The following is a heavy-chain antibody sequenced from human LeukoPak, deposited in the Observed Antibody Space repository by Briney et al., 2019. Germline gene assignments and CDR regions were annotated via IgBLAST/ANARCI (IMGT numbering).Heavy chain of an antibody. CDR2: IKLDGSEK. CDR1: GFTFSSYW. Sequence: PGGSLRLTCAASGFTFSSYWMSWVRQAPGKGLEWMANIKLDGSEKYYVDSVKGRFTISRDNAKNSLYLQMNSLRAEDTAVYYCARVAYYYDSSGREAFDIWGQGTMVTVSS. J-gene: IGHJ3*02. CDR3: ARVAYYYDSSGREAFDI. D-gene: IGHD3-22*01. V-gene: IGHV3-7*01.